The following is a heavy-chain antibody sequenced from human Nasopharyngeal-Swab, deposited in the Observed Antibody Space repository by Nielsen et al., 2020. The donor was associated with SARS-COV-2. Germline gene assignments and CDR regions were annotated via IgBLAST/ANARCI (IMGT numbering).Heavy chain of an antibody. Sequence: GEPLKISCAASGFSFSTYWMTWVRQAPGKGLEWVANIKQDGSEKYYVDSVKGRFTVSRDNPKNLLYLQVNSLRAEDTAVYYCARQGVFVPAYFHQYYMDVWGKGTKVTVSS. D-gene: IGHD3-16*02. CDR3: ARQGVFVPAYFHQYYMDV. V-gene: IGHV3-7*03. CDR2: IKQDGSEK. J-gene: IGHJ6*03. CDR1: GFSFSTYW.